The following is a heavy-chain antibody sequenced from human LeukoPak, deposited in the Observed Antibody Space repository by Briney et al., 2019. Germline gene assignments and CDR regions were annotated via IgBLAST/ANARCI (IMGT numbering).Heavy chain of an antibody. J-gene: IGHJ6*04. CDR3: ARGDGYCSSTSCRHYYYGMDV. CDR2: IYYSGST. V-gene: IGHV4-31*03. Sequence: SQTRSLTCTVSGASVSSGGYYWSWIRQHPGKGLEWIGYIYYSGSTYYNPSLKSRVTISVDTSKNQFSLKLSSVTAADTAVYYCARGDGYCSSTSCRHYYYGMDVWGKGTTVTVSP. D-gene: IGHD2-2*01. CDR1: GASVSSGGYY.